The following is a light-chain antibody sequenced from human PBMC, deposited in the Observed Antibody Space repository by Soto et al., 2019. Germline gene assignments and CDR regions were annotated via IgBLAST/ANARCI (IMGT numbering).Light chain of an antibody. CDR3: MQALQSPRT. CDR1: QSLLHSNGYNF. V-gene: IGKV2-28*01. J-gene: IGKJ1*01. CDR2: LAS. Sequence: DIVMTQSPLSLPVMPGEPASISCRSSQSLLHSNGYNFLDWYLQRPGQSPHLLIYLASNRSSGVPVRFSGSGSGTDFTLKISRVEAEDVGVYYCMQALQSPRTYGQGTKVEIK.